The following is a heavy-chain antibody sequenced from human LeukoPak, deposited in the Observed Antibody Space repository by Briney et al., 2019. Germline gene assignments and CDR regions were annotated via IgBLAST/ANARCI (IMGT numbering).Heavy chain of an antibody. CDR3: ARSLRYCSGGSCYYAMDV. J-gene: IGHJ6*02. CDR2: IYYSGGT. V-gene: IGHV4-59*01. D-gene: IGHD2-15*01. Sequence: SETLSLTCTVSGGSISSYYCSWIRQPPGKGLEWIGYIYYSGGTSYNPSLKSRVTASVDTSKNQFSLKLTSVTAADTAVYYCARSLRYCSGGSCYYAMDVWGQGTTVTVSS. CDR1: GGSISSYY.